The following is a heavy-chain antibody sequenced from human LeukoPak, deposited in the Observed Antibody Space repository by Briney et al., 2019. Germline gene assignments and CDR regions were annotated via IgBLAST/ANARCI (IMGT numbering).Heavy chain of an antibody. CDR3: ARHIPFTIFMSWFDP. V-gene: IGHV4-4*07. D-gene: IGHD3-9*01. CDR2: IYTSGST. CDR1: GGSISSYY. J-gene: IGHJ5*02. Sequence: SETLSLTCTVSGGSISSYYWSWIRQPAGKGLEWIGRIYTSGSTNYNPSLKSRVTISVDTSKNQFSLKLSSVTAADTAVYYCARHIPFTIFMSWFDPWGQGTLVTVSS.